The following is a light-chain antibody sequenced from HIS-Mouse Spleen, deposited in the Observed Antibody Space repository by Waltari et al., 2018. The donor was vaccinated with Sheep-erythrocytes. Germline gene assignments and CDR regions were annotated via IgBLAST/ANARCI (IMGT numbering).Light chain of an antibody. J-gene: IGKJ2*02. Sequence: EIVMTQSPATLSVSPGERATLSCRASQSVSSNLTWYQQKPGQAPRLLIYGASTGATGIPARFSGSGSGTEFTLTISSMQSEDFAVYYCKQYNNWPPGTFGQGTKLEIK. V-gene: IGKV3-15*01. CDR3: KQYNNWPPGT. CDR2: GAS. CDR1: QSVSSN.